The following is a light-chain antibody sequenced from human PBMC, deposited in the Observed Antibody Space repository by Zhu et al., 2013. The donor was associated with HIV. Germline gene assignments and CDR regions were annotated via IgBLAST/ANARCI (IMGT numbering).Light chain of an antibody. CDR3: SSYTSSSTLV. J-gene: IGLJ2*01. Sequence: QSVVTQPPSASGTPGQRVTISCSGSRSNIASNYVSWYQHIPGTAPKLLISRNNQRPSGVPDRFSGSKSGNTASLTISGLQAEDEADYYCSSYTSSSTLVFGGGTKLTVL. CDR1: RSNIASNY. CDR2: RNN. V-gene: IGLV1-47*01.